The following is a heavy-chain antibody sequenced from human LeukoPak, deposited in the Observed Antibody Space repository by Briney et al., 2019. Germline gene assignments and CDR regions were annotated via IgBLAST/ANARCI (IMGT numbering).Heavy chain of an antibody. J-gene: IGHJ3*01. CDR2: INHSGTT. CDR1: GGSFSGYY. CDR3: ARGGLADAFDV. D-gene: IGHD3-22*01. Sequence: SETLSLTWAVYGGSFSGYYWSWIRQPPGKGLEWIGEINHSGTTNCNPSLKSRVTISLDTSKNQFSLKLSSVTAADMAAYLCARGGLADAFDVWGQGTMVTVSS. V-gene: IGHV4-34*01.